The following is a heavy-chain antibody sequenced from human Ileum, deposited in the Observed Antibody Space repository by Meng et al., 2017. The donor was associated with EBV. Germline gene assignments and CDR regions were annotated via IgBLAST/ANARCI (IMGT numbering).Heavy chain of an antibody. CDR1: GGSISDFNW. V-gene: IGHV4-4*02. CDR3: ARVNGQKLADI. Sequence: QVQLQESGPGLVKPSGXLSLTCGVSGGSISDFNWWGWVRQTPGEGLEWIAEIFHTGNTNYNPSLKSRVTISVDKSKNQFSLRLSFVTAADTAVYYCARVNGQKLADIWGQGPLVTVSS. CDR2: IFHTGNT. D-gene: IGHD6-19*01. J-gene: IGHJ4*03.